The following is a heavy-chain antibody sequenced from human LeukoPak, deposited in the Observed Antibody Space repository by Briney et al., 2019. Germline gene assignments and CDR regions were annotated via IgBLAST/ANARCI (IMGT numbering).Heavy chain of an antibody. V-gene: IGHV3-21*01. CDR2: ISSSSSYI. CDR3: ARATDYYDSSGYYGDAFDI. CDR1: GFTFSSYS. D-gene: IGHD3-22*01. Sequence: GGSLRLSCAASGFTFSSYSMNWVRQAPGKGLEWVSSISSSSSYIYYADSVKGRFTISRDNAKNSLYLQMNSLRAEDTAVYYCARATDYYDSSGYYGDAFDIWGQGTMVTVSS. J-gene: IGHJ3*02.